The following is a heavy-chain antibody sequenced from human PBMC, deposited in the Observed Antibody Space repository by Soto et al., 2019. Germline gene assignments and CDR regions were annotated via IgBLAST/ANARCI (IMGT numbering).Heavy chain of an antibody. V-gene: IGHV3-21*01. CDR3: ARDSQRQFGSGGWDLDY. J-gene: IGHJ4*02. Sequence: GGSLRLSCAASGFTFSSYSMNWVRQAPGKGLEWVSSISSSSSYIYYADSVKGRFTISRDNAKNSLYLQMNSLRAEDTAVYYCARDSQRQFGSGGWDLDYWGQGTLVTVSS. CDR2: ISSSSSYI. D-gene: IGHD6-19*01. CDR1: GFTFSSYS.